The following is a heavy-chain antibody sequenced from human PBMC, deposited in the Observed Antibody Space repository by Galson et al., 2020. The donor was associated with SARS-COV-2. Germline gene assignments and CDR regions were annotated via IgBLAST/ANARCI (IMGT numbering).Heavy chain of an antibody. CDR2: ISYDGSNK. CDR3: ARDLEYYDILTGYLGPPPKPYYYYGMDV. CDR1: GFTFSSYG. Sequence: QAGGSLRLSCAASGFTFSSYGMHWVRQAPGKGLEWVAVISYDGSNKYYADSVKGRFTISRDNSKNTLYLQMNSLRAEDTAVYYCARDLEYYDILTGYLGPPPKPYYYYGMDVWGQGTTVTVSS. J-gene: IGHJ6*02. D-gene: IGHD3-9*01. V-gene: IGHV3-30*03.